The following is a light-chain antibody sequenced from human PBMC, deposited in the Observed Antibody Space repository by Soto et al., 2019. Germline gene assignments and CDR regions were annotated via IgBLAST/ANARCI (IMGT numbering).Light chain of an antibody. Sequence: EIVMTQSPATLSVSPGEGATLSCRASQSVGSKVAWYQQRPGQAPRLLIYDTSTRATGIAARFSGSGSGTEFTLTLSSLQSEDFAGYYCQQYNNWPPVYTFGQGTKLEIK. CDR1: QSVGSK. CDR3: QQYNNWPPVYT. V-gene: IGKV3D-15*01. J-gene: IGKJ2*01. CDR2: DTS.